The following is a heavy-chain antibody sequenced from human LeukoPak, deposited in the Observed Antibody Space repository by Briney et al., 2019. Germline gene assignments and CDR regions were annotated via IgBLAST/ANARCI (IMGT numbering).Heavy chain of an antibody. CDR1: GFSFSTYS. CDR3: ARDQFRVVGAPSHYYYGMDV. V-gene: IGHV3-23*01. J-gene: IGHJ6*02. CDR2: IPGSGGDT. Sequence: GGSLRLSCAASGFSFSTYSMSWVRQAAGKGLEWISAIPGSGGDTYYADSVKGRFTISRDNSKNTLYLQMNSLRAEDTAVYYCARDQFRVVGAPSHYYYGMDVWGQGTTVTVSS. D-gene: IGHD1-26*01.